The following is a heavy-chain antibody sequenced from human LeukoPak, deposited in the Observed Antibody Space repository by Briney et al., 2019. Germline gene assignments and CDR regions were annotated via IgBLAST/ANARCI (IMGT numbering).Heavy chain of an antibody. D-gene: IGHD1-26*01. V-gene: IGHV1-2*06. J-gene: IGHJ5*02. CDR1: GYTFTGYY. Sequence: ASVKVSCKASGYTFTGYYMHWVRQAPGQGLEWMGRINPNSGGTNYAQKFQGMVTMTRDTSISKDYMELRRLTSDDTAVYYCASNRRWEWFDPRGQGTLVTVSS. CDR3: ASNRRWEWFDP. CDR2: INPNSGGT.